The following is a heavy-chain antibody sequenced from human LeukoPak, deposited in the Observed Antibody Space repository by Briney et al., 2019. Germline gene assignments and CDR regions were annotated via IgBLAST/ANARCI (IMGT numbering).Heavy chain of an antibody. V-gene: IGHV4-38-2*01. CDR3: AISSGGYSYGLDY. CDR2: IYHSGST. Sequence: SETLSLTCAVSRYSISSGYYWGWIRQPPGKGLEWIGSIYHSGSTYYNPSLKNRVTISVDTSKNQFSLKLSSVTAADTAVYYCAISSGGYSYGLDYWGQGTLVTVSS. J-gene: IGHJ4*02. D-gene: IGHD5-18*01. CDR1: RYSISSGYY.